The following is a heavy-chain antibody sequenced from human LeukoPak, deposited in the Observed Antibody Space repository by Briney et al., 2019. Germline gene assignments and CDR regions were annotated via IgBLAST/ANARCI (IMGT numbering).Heavy chain of an antibody. V-gene: IGHV1-2*02. Sequence: ASVKVSCKASGYTFTGYYMHWVRQAPGQGLEWMGWINPNSGGTNYAQKFQGRVTMTRDTSISTAYMELSRLRSDDTAVYHCARVRITIFGVVIHWFDPWGQGTLVTVSS. J-gene: IGHJ5*02. CDR3: ARVRITIFGVVIHWFDP. CDR2: INPNSGGT. CDR1: GYTFTGYY. D-gene: IGHD3-3*01.